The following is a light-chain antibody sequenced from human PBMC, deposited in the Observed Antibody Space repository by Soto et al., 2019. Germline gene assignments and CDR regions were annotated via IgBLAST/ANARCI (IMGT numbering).Light chain of an antibody. CDR2: DAS. Sequence: EVVLTQSPGTLSLSPGERATLSCRASQSVGSTYIAWYQKKPGQAPRLLMYDASNRGTGIPDRFSGSGSGTDFTLTISRLEPEDFAVYYCQQYGTSPLTFGGGTKVEI. J-gene: IGKJ4*01. V-gene: IGKV3-20*01. CDR1: QSVGSTY. CDR3: QQYGTSPLT.